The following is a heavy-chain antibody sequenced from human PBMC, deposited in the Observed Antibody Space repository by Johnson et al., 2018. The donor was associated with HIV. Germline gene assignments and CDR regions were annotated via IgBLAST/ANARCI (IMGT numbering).Heavy chain of an antibody. CDR3: AKNQFLRYEAFNF. D-gene: IGHD3-9*01. J-gene: IGHJ3*01. CDR1: GFSFNTYW. V-gene: IGHV3-7*01. Sequence: MLLVESGGGLVQPGGSLRLSCAASGFSFNTYWMSWVRQAPGKGLQWMANIRQDGGETDYVDSVKGRFTISSDNAKNSRYLQMNNLRDEDTAVYYCAKNQFLRYEAFNFWGQGTMVTVSS. CDR2: IRQDGGET.